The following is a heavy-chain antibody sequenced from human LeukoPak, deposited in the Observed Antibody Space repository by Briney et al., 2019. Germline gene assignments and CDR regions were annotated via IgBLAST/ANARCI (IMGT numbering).Heavy chain of an antibody. Sequence: ASVKVSCKVSGYTLTELSMHWVRQAPGKGLEWMGGFDPEDGETIYAQKFQGRVTMTEDTSTDTAYMELSSLRSEDTAVYYCARSAGETYLCSGGSCPSNYWGQGTLVTVSS. CDR2: FDPEDGET. J-gene: IGHJ4*02. D-gene: IGHD2-15*01. CDR1: GYTLTELS. V-gene: IGHV1-24*01. CDR3: ARSAGETYLCSGGSCPSNY.